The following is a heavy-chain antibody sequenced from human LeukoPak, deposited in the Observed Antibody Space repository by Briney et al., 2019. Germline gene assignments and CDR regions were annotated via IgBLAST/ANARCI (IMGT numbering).Heavy chain of an antibody. CDR2: IYHSGST. J-gene: IGHJ5*02. CDR1: GYSISSGYY. D-gene: IGHD2-2*01. V-gene: IGHV4-38-2*01. CDR3: ARRLHGIVVVPADP. Sequence: KPSETLSLTCAVSGYSISSGYYWAWIRQPPGKGLEWIGSIYHSGSTYYNPSLKSRVTISVDTSKNQFSLKLSSVTAADTAVYYCARRLHGIVVVPADPWGQGTLVTVSS.